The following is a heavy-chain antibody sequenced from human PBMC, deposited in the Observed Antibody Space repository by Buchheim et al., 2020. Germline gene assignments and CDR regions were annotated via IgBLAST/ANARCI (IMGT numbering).Heavy chain of an antibody. CDR1: GFTFSSYS. CDR3: ARGYSLPVALSRRYYYYYMDV. CDR2: ISPRNYT. D-gene: IGHD1-14*01. J-gene: IGHJ6*03. Sequence: EVQLLESGGGLVQPGGSLRLSCAASGFTFSSYSMNWIRQAPGKGLEWISYISPRNYTNTADSVKGQFTISRDNAKNSLYLQMNSLRAEDTAVYYCARGYSLPVALSRRYYYYYMDVWGKGTT. V-gene: IGHV3-48*04.